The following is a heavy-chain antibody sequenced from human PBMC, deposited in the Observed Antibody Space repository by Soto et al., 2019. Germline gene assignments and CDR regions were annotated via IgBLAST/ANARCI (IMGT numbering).Heavy chain of an antibody. J-gene: IGHJ4*02. Sequence: ASVKVSCKASGYTFTYHGITWVRQAPGQGLEWVGWISGYTGNADYAQRFQGRVIMTTDTSTSTAYMEVRSLRSDDTAVYYCVRHRQSSGNLSAYWGQGTLVTVSS. V-gene: IGHV1-18*01. CDR3: VRHRQSSGNLSAY. CDR2: ISGYTGNA. D-gene: IGHD2-15*01. CDR1: GYTFTYHG.